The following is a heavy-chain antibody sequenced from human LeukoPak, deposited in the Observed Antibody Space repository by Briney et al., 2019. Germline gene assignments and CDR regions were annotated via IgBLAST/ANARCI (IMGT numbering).Heavy chain of an antibody. J-gene: IGHJ3*02. Sequence: ASVKVSCRASGYTFTGYYMHWVRQAPGQGLEWMGWIHPNSGGTNYAQKFQGRVTMTRDTSISTAYMELSRLRSDDTAVYYCARGIAVAGTSDAFDIWGQGTMVTVSS. CDR2: IHPNSGGT. V-gene: IGHV1-2*02. CDR1: GYTFTGYY. D-gene: IGHD6-19*01. CDR3: ARGIAVAGTSDAFDI.